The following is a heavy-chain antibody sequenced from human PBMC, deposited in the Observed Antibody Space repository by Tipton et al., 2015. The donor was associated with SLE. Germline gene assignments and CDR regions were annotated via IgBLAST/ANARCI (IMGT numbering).Heavy chain of an antibody. Sequence: QSGAEVKKPGASVKVSCKASGYTFTAYYIHWVRQAPGQGLEWMGWINPNSGGTDYAQKFQGRVTMTRDTSINTAYMELNSLRSDDTAVFYCVRVMSGTTLILNYWGQGTLVTVSS. D-gene: IGHD1-7*01. J-gene: IGHJ4*02. CDR3: VRVMSGTTLILNY. CDR1: GYTFTAYY. V-gene: IGHV1-2*02. CDR2: INPNSGGT.